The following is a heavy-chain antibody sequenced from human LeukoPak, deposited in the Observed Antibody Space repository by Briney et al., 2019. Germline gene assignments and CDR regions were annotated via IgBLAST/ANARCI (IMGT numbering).Heavy chain of an antibody. D-gene: IGHD2-15*01. V-gene: IGHV1-46*01. CDR2: INPSGGST. CDR3: ARGYCSGGSCYHLLDY. Sequence: ASVEVSCKASGYTFTSYYMHWVRQAPGQGLEWMGIINPSGGSTSYAQKFQGRVTMTRDTSTSTVYMELSSLRSEDTAVYYCARGYCSGGSCYHLLDYWGQGTLVTVSS. CDR1: GYTFTSYY. J-gene: IGHJ4*02.